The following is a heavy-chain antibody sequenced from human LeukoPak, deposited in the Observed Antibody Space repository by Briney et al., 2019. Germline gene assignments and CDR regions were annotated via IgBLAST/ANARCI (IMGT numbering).Heavy chain of an antibody. Sequence: GGSLRLSCAASGFTVSSNYMSWVRQAPGKGLEWGSGIYSGGSTYYADSVKGRFTISRDNSKNTLYLQMNSLRAEDTAVYYCARDRNRVRGYYYYGMDVWGQGTTVTVSS. D-gene: IGHD3-10*01. CDR1: GFTVSSNY. V-gene: IGHV3-66*02. J-gene: IGHJ6*02. CDR2: IYSGGST. CDR3: ARDRNRVRGYYYYGMDV.